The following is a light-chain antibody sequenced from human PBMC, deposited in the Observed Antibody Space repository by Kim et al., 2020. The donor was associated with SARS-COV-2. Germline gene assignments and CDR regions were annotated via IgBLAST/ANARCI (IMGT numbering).Light chain of an antibody. Sequence: AFAGDRLPIPCRASQDISNYLAWFQLKPGKAPKLLIYAASALQPGVPSRFSGSGSGTDFTLTVTSLQPEDVATYYCQKCDSAPWTFGQGTKVDIK. V-gene: IGKV1-27*01. CDR3: QKCDSAPWT. J-gene: IGKJ1*01. CDR1: QDISNY. CDR2: AAS.